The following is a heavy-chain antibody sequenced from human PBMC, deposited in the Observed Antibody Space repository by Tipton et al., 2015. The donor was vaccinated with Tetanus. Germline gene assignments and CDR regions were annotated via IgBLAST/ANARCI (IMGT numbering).Heavy chain of an antibody. V-gene: IGHV4-30-4*01. Sequence: TLSLTRTVSGDSISSSKAYWSWIRQPPGKGLEWIGYIYYMGSTNYNPSLKSRVTISKDASKNAFSLKMTSVTAADTAVYFCARDQTPTFYYDSGTYGGGINVWGQGTTVTVSS. CDR3: ARDQTPTFYYDSGTYGGGINV. CDR1: GDSISSSKAY. J-gene: IGHJ6*02. D-gene: IGHD3-10*01. CDR2: IYYMGST.